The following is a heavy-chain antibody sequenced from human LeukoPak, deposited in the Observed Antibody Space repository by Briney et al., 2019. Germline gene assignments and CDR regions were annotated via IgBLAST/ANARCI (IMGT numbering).Heavy chain of an antibody. J-gene: IGHJ5*02. V-gene: IGHV4-59*12. CDR3: ARASCGGGSCYDSRGWFDP. CDR2: IYYKGST. Sequence: SETLSLTCTVSGGSISSYYWSWIRQPPGKGLEWIGYIYYKGSTNYNPSLKSRVTISVDTSKNQFSLKLNSVTAADTAAYYCARASCGGGSCYDSRGWFDPWGQGTLVTVSS. CDR1: GGSISSYY. D-gene: IGHD2-21*01.